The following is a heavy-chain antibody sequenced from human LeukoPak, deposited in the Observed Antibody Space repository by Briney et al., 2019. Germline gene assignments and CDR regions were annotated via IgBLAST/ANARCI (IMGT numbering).Heavy chain of an antibody. CDR3: AKPRSSWSIFYYFDY. CDR1: GFTFSSYG. Sequence: GGSLRLSCAASGFTFSSYGMHWVRQAPGKGLEWVAVIWYDGSNKYYADSVKGRFTISRDNSKNTLYLQMNSLRAEDTAVYYCAKPRSSWSIFYYFDYWGQGTLVTVSS. V-gene: IGHV3-30*02. CDR2: IWYDGSNK. D-gene: IGHD6-13*01. J-gene: IGHJ4*02.